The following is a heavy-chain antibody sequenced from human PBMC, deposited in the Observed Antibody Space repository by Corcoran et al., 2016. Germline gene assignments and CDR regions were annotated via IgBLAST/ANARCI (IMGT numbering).Heavy chain of an antibody. CDR2: IKSKTDGGTT. Sequence: EVQLVESGGGLVKPGGSLRLSCAASGFTFSNAWMNWVRQAPGKGLEWVGRIKSKTDGGTTDYAAPVKGRFSISRDDSKNTLYLQMNSLKTEDTAVYYCTPIRGRTRNGYWGQGTLVTVSS. V-gene: IGHV3-15*07. CDR1: GFTFSNAW. D-gene: IGHD2-8*01. J-gene: IGHJ4*02. CDR3: TPIRGRTRNGY.